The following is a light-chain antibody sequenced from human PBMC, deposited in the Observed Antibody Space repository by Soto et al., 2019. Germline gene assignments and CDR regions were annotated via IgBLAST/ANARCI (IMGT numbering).Light chain of an antibody. CDR1: QSLLYSSDKKNY. V-gene: IGKV4-1*01. CDR3: QQYYTRIT. Sequence: DTVMTQSPDSLAVSLSERATIKCKSTQSLLYSSDKKNYLAWYQQKPGQPPKLLIYWASIRESGVPERFSGSGSGTDFTLTISSLQAEDVAFYFCQQYYTRITFGQGTRLEIK. J-gene: IGKJ5*01. CDR2: WAS.